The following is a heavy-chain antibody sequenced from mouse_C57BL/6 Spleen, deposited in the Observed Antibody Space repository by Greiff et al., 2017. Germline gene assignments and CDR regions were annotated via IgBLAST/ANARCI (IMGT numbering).Heavy chain of an antibody. J-gene: IGHJ2*01. V-gene: IGHV1-15*01. CDR1: GYTFTDYE. CDR2: IDPETGGT. Sequence: QVQLQQSGAELVRPGASVTLSCKASGYTFTDYEMHWVKQTPVHGLEWIGAIDPETGGTAYNQKFKGKAILTADKSSSTAYMELRSLTSEDSAFYYCTRCKTPSVDYWGQGTTLTVSS. CDR3: TRCKTPSVDY.